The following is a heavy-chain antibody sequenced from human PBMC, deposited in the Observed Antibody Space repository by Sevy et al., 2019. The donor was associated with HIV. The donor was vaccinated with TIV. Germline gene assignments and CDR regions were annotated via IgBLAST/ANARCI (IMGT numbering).Heavy chain of an antibody. V-gene: IGHV3-7*01. CDR3: ARDRAYSALDY. CDR1: GFTFSDSW. CDR2: INEDGSGL. D-gene: IGHD5-18*01. J-gene: IGHJ4*02. Sequence: GGSLRLSCVASGFTFSDSWMPWVRQAPGKGLEGIAFINEDGSGLGYVDSVRGRFTISRENTKNSLYLQMNSLRAEDTAVYFCARDRAYSALDYWGQGTLVTVSS.